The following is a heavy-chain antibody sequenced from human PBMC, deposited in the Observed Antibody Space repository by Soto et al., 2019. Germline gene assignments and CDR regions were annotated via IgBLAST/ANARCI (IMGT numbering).Heavy chain of an antibody. J-gene: IGHJ4*02. D-gene: IGHD6-13*01. CDR1: GFTFSDYY. Sequence: QVQLVESGGGLVKPGGSLRLSCAVSGFTFSDYYMTWIRQAPGKGLEWVSYISSSTSHTNYADSVKGRFTISRDNAKNSLFLQMTSLRAADTAVYYCARGRGAAADYFDFWGQGTLVTVSS. CDR3: ARGRGAAADYFDF. V-gene: IGHV3-11*05. CDR2: ISSSTSHT.